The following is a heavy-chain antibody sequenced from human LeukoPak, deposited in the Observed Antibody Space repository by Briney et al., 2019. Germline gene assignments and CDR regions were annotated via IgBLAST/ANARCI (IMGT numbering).Heavy chain of an antibody. V-gene: IGHV4-4*07. Sequence: PSETLSLTCTVSGGSISSYYWSWIRQPAGKGLEWIGRIYTSGSTNYNPSLKSRVTMSVDTSKNQFSLKLSSVTAADTAVYYCARVPYSSSRAAFDIWGQGTMVTVSS. CDR2: IYTSGST. CDR1: GGSISSYY. CDR3: ARVPYSSSRAAFDI. J-gene: IGHJ3*02. D-gene: IGHD6-13*01.